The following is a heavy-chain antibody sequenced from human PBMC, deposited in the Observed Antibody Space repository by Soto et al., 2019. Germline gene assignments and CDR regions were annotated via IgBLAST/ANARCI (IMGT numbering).Heavy chain of an antibody. CDR2: IRHDGSET. CDR3: AGWGGHDYNC. J-gene: IGHJ4*02. V-gene: IGHV3-7*03. D-gene: IGHD4-4*01. Sequence: EVQLVQSGGGLVQPGGSLRLSCVGSGLTFTDFYMNWVRQAPGKGLEWVANIRHDGSETNYVESVKGRSTTSRDNGKNSLFLQMNSLRAAETAVYYCAGWGGHDYNCWGQGILVTVSS. CDR1: GLTFTDFY.